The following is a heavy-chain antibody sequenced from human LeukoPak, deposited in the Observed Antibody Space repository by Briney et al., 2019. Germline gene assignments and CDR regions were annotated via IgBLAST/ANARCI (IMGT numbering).Heavy chain of an antibody. CDR1: GFTFSSYG. D-gene: IGHD1-14*01. Sequence: PGGSLRLSCSGNGFTFSSYGMSWVRQAPGKGLEWVSGISGSGGSTFYADSVKGRFTISRDNSKNTLYLQMNSLRAEETAVYYCAKHRTNRWRNFDYWGQGTLVTVAS. CDR2: ISGSGGST. J-gene: IGHJ4*02. V-gene: IGHV3-23*01. CDR3: AKHRTNRWRNFDY.